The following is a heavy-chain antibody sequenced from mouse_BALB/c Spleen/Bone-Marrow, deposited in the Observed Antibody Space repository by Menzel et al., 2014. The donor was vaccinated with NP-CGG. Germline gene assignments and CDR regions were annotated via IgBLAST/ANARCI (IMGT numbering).Heavy chain of an antibody. CDR2: INPYNGDT. V-gene: IGHV1-20*02. Sequence: VQLQQSGPELVKPGASVKISCKASGYSFTGYFMNCVMQSHGKSLEWIGRINPYNGDTFYNQKFKDKATLTIDKSSSTAHMELRSLASEDSAVYYCARIYDYDRGAWFAYWGQGTLVTVSA. CDR1: GYSFTGYF. CDR3: ARIYDYDRGAWFAY. D-gene: IGHD2-4*01. J-gene: IGHJ3*01.